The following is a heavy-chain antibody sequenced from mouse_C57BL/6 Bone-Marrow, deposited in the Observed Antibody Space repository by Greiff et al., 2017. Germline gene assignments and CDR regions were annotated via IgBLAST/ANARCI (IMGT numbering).Heavy chain of an antibody. CDR3: ARNYYGSSYVGYFDV. V-gene: IGHV1-80*01. CDR2: IYPGDGDT. D-gene: IGHD1-1*01. Sequence: QVQLQQSGAELVKPGASVKISCKASGYAFSSYWMNWVKQRPGKGLEWIGQIYPGDGDTNYNGKFKGKATLTADKSSSTAYMQLSSLTSEDSAVYVCARNYYGSSYVGYFDVWGTGTTVTVSS. J-gene: IGHJ1*03. CDR1: GYAFSSYW.